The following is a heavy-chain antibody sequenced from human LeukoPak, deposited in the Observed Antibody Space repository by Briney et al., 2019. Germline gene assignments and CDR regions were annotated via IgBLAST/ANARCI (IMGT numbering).Heavy chain of an antibody. Sequence: SVKVSCKASGGTFSSYAISWVRQAPGQGLEWMGGIIPIFGTANYAQKFQGGVTITADESTSTAYMELSSLRSEDTAVYYCARDGCGSTSCYEGYYYYMDVWGKGTTVTVSS. J-gene: IGHJ6*03. CDR2: IIPIFGTA. V-gene: IGHV1-69*13. D-gene: IGHD2-2*01. CDR3: ARDGCGSTSCYEGYYYYMDV. CDR1: GGTFSSYA.